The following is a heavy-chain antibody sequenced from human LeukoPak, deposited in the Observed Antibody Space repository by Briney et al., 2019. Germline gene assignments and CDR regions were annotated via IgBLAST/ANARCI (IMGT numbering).Heavy chain of an antibody. Sequence: SETLSLTCAVYGGSFSGYYWSWIRQPPGKGLEWIGEINHSGSTNYNPSLKSRATISVDTSKNQFSLKLSSVTAADTAVYYCARLPPVAGTAYWGQGTLVTVSS. CDR1: GGSFSGYY. CDR2: INHSGST. V-gene: IGHV4-34*01. CDR3: ARLPPVAGTAY. D-gene: IGHD6-19*01. J-gene: IGHJ4*02.